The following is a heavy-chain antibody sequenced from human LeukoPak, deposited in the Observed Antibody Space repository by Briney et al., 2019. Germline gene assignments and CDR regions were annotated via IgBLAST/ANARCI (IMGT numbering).Heavy chain of an antibody. CDR3: ARGAITIFGVVQTLYNWFDP. Sequence: PGGSLRLSCAASGFTFSNYWMHWVRQAPGKGLVWVSRIKGDGSHTIYADSVKGRFTISRDNAKNTLYLQMNSLRAEDTAVYYCARGAITIFGVVQTLYNWFDPWGQGTLVTVSS. V-gene: IGHV3-74*01. D-gene: IGHD3-3*01. CDR1: GFTFSNYW. J-gene: IGHJ5*02. CDR2: IKGDGSHT.